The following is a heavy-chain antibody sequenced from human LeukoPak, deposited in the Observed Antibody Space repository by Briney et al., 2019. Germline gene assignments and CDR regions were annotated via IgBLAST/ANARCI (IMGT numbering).Heavy chain of an antibody. Sequence: GGSLRLSCAASGFTFSSYAMSWVRQAPGKGLEWVSAFSCSGGSTYYADSVKGRFTISRDNSKNTLYLQMNSLRAEDTAVYYCAKDRIVVVPAAIPFDYWGQGTLVSVSS. CDR3: AKDRIVVVPAAIPFDY. V-gene: IGHV3-23*01. J-gene: IGHJ4*02. CDR2: FSCSGGST. CDR1: GFTFSSYA. D-gene: IGHD2-2*02.